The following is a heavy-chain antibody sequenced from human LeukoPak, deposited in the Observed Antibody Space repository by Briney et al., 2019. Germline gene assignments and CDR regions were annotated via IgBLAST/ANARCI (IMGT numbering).Heavy chain of an antibody. V-gene: IGHV3-7*01. CDR3: ARDRTAPDY. D-gene: IGHD2-8*02. CDR2: INQDGSEK. CDR1: GFTFSSYW. Sequence: GGSLRLSCAASGFTFSSYWMTWVRQAPGKGLEWVANINQDGSEKYYVDSVKGRYTISRDRAKNSLYLQMNSLRAEDTAVYYCARDRTAPDYWGQGTLVTVSS. J-gene: IGHJ4*02.